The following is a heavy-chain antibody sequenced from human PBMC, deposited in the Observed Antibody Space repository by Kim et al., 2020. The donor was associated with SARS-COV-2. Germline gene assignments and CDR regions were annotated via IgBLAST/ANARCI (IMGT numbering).Heavy chain of an antibody. Sequence: GGSLRLSCAASGFTFSNAWMSWVRQAPGKGLEWVGRIKSKTDGGTTDYAAPVKGRFTISRDDSKNTLYLQMNSLKTEDTAVYYCTTASSYDFWSGSPPVFDYWGQGTLVTVSS. CDR2: IKSKTDGGTT. CDR1: GFTFSNAW. V-gene: IGHV3-15*01. CDR3: TTASSYDFWSGSPPVFDY. J-gene: IGHJ4*02. D-gene: IGHD3-3*01.